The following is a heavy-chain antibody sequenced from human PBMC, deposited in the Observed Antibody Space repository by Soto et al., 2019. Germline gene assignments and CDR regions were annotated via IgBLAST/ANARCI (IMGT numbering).Heavy chain of an antibody. CDR3: ARTTAVPNTLRSRYFFDY. V-gene: IGHV4-61*01. Sequence: PSETLSLTCSVSGGSVSNKTYYWSWIRQPPGKRLEWIEYVYYSGTTNYNPSLKSRVTISVDLSKNQFSLRLSSVTTADTALYYCARTTAVPNTLRSRYFFDYWGQGTLVTV. J-gene: IGHJ4*02. D-gene: IGHD4-17*01. CDR2: VYYSGTT. CDR1: GGSVSNKTYY.